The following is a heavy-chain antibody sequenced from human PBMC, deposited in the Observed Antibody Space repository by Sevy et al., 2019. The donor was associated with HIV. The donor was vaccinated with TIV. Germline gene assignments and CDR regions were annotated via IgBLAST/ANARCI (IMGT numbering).Heavy chain of an antibody. Sequence: SENLSLTCTVSGGSINNYYWSWIRQPPGKELEWIGYIYYSGKTNYNPSLKSRVTISVDTSKNQFSLKLSSVTAADTAVYYCARESIAAAGDFDYWGQGTLVIVSS. V-gene: IGHV4-59*01. CDR2: IYYSGKT. J-gene: IGHJ4*02. CDR3: ARESIAAAGDFDY. CDR1: GGSINNYY. D-gene: IGHD6-13*01.